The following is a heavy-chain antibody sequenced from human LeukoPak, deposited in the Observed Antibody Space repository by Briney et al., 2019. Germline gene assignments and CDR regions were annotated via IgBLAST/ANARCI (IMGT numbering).Heavy chain of an antibody. CDR1: GFTFSSYW. Sequence: GALRLSCAASGFTFSSYWMSWVRQAPGKGLEWVANIKQDGSEKYYVDSVKGRFTISRDNTKNSLYLQMNSLRAEDKAVYYCARASSYGFAETEDYWGQGTLVTVSS. J-gene: IGHJ4*02. CDR2: IKQDGSEK. D-gene: IGHD5-18*01. V-gene: IGHV3-7*01. CDR3: ARASSYGFAETEDY.